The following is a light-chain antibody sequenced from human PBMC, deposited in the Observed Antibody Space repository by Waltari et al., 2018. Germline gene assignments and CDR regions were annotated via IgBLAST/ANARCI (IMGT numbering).Light chain of an antibody. J-gene: IGLJ2*01. CDR1: SSNIGAGYD. CDR2: GNS. V-gene: IGLV1-40*01. CDR3: QSYDSSLSGSLV. Sequence: QSVLTQPPSVSVAPGQRVTISCTGSSSNIGAGYDVHWSQQLPGTAPKLPIYGNSNRPSGVPDRFSGSKSGTSASLAITGLQAEDEADYYCQSYDSSLSGSLVFGGGTKLTVL.